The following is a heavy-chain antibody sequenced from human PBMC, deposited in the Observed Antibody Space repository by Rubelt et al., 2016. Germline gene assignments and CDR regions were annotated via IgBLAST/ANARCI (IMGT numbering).Heavy chain of an antibody. Sequence: LEWVGRIKSKTDGGTTDYAAPVKGRFTISRDDSKNTLYLQMNSLKTDDTAVYYCTTCISVVPAAIVWCGMDVWGQGTTVTVAS. CDR3: TTCISVVPAAIVWCGMDV. CDR2: IKSKTDGGTT. D-gene: IGHD2-2*01. V-gene: IGHV3-15*01. J-gene: IGHJ6*02.